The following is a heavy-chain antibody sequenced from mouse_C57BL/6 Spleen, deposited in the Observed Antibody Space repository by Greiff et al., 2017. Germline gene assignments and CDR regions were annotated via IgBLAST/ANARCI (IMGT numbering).Heavy chain of an antibody. J-gene: IGHJ1*03. D-gene: IGHD1-1*01. CDR2: IYPGSGST. CDR1: GYTFTSYW. V-gene: IGHV1-55*01. CDR3: ARWGTTVVAKGDWYVDV. Sequence: QVQLQQPGAELVKPGASVKMSCKASGYTFTSYWITWVKQRPGPGLEWIGDIYPGSGSTNYNEKFKSKATLTVDTSSSTAYMQLSSLTSEDSAVYYCARWGTTVVAKGDWYVDVWGTGTTVTVSS.